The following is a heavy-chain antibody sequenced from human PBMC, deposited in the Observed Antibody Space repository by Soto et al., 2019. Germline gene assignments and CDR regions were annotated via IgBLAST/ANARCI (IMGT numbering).Heavy chain of an antibody. Sequence: VQLVESGGGVVQPGRSLRLSCAASGFTFSSYGMSWVRQAPGKGLEWVSAISGSGGSTYYADSVKGRFTISRDNSKNTLYLQMNSLRAEDTAVYYCAKFNYYGSDPAGYWGQGTLVTVSS. CDR3: AKFNYYGSDPAGY. CDR1: GFTFSSYG. V-gene: IGHV3-23*04. D-gene: IGHD3-10*01. J-gene: IGHJ4*02. CDR2: ISGSGGST.